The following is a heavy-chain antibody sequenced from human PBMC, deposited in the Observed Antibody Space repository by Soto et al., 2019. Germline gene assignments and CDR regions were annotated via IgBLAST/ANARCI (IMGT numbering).Heavy chain of an antibody. CDR3: AKNQERELPRVIDF. D-gene: IGHD1-7*01. CDR1: GLTFSNYA. V-gene: IGHV3-23*01. J-gene: IGHJ4*02. CDR2: MSGSSSTT. Sequence: VRLLESGGGLVKPGGSLRLSCATSGLTFSNYAMSWVRQAPGGGLEWVSSMSGSSSTTNYADSVRGRFTISRDRSKNTLYLQMSSLRAEDTALYYCAKNQERELPRVIDFWGQGTLVTVSS.